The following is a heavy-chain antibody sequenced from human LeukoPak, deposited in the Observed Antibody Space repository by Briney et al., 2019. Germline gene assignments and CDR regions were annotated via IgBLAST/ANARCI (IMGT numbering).Heavy chain of an antibody. CDR3: ARGHYDILTGNYKWTPDY. CDR1: GFTFNTYK. V-gene: IGHV3-21*06. CDR2: IHSGGSDI. Sequence: GGSLRLSCAASGFTFNTYKMNWVRQAPGRGLEWVSSIHSGGSDIYYADSVKGRFTVSRDNAKNSLFLQMNSLRAEDTALCYCARGHYDILTGNYKWTPDYWGQGTLVTVSS. D-gene: IGHD3-9*01. J-gene: IGHJ4*02.